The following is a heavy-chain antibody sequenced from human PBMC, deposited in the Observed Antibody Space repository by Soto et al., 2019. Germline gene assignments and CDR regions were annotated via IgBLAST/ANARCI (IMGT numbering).Heavy chain of an antibody. J-gene: IGHJ4*02. D-gene: IGHD6-19*01. CDR1: GGSFSGYY. CDR3: ARGLAVAGTYFDY. CDR2: INHSGST. V-gene: IGHV4-34*01. Sequence: QSQTLSLTCAVYGGSFSGYYWSWIRQPPGKGLEWIGEINHSGSTNYNPSLKSRVTISVDTSKNQFSLKLSSVTAADTAVYYCARGLAVAGTYFDYWGQGTLVTVSS.